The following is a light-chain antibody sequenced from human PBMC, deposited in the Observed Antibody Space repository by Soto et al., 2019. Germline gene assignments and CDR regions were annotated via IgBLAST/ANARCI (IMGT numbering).Light chain of an antibody. J-gene: IGLJ2*01. CDR2: EVS. V-gene: IGLV2-14*01. Sequence: QSAVTQPASVSGSPGQSITISCTGTSSDVGGYDYVYWYQQYPGKAPRLIIYEVSNRPSGVSHRFSGSTSGNTASLTISGLRAEDEGDYFCSSDTGTSALILFGGGTKLTVL. CDR3: SSDTGTSALIL. CDR1: SSDVGGYDY.